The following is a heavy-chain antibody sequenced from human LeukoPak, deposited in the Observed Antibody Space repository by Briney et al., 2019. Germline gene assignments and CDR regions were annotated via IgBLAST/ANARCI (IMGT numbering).Heavy chain of an antibody. J-gene: IGHJ5*02. D-gene: IGHD6-19*01. CDR3: ARAYRVGIAVAGP. Sequence: ASVKVSCKASGYTFTGYYMHWVRQAPGQGLEWMGWINPNSGGTNYAQKFQGRVTMTRDTAISTAYMELSRLRSDDTAVYYCARAYRVGIAVAGPWGQGTLVTVSS. CDR2: INPNSGGT. CDR1: GYTFTGYY. V-gene: IGHV1-2*02.